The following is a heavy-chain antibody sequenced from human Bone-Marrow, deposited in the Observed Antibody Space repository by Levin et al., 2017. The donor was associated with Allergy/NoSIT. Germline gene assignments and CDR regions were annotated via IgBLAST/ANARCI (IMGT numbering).Heavy chain of an antibody. V-gene: IGHV4-4*07. CDR1: GASLGGYF. Sequence: SETLSLTCTVSGASLGGYFWSWIRQSAGKGLEWIGRISASGSTNYNPSLESRVTMSVDTSNNQFSLKMTSVTAADTAIYYCARERPSVAGTAEYWGQGVLVTVSS. D-gene: IGHD6-19*01. CDR3: ARERPSVAGTAEY. CDR2: ISASGST. J-gene: IGHJ4*02.